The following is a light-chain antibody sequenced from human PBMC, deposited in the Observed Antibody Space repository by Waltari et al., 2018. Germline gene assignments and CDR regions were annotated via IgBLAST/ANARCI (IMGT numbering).Light chain of an antibody. J-gene: IGKJ4*01. CDR3: QQYNDYPLT. Sequence: DIQMTQSPYTLSASVGDRDSITCRASQIISTWLAWYQQKPVKAPKLLIYKTSGLESGVPSRFSGSGSGTEFTLTISSLQPDDFATYYCQQYNDYPLTFGGGTKVEIK. CDR1: QIISTW. V-gene: IGKV1-5*03. CDR2: KTS.